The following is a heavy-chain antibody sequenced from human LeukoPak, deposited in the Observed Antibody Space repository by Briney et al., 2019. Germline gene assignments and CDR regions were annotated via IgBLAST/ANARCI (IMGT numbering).Heavy chain of an antibody. V-gene: IGHV5-51*01. D-gene: IGHD2-2*01. J-gene: IGHJ4*02. CDR3: ARHNCSSTPKSRYYFDY. Sequence: PGASLQVSCKTSGYIFTGYWIAWVRQLPGKVLEWMGIIYPGDSDTRYSPSFQGQVTISAGKSISTAYLQWSSLKASDTAMYYCARHNCSSTPKSRYYFDYWGQGTLVTVSS. CDR2: IYPGDSDT. CDR1: GYIFTGYW.